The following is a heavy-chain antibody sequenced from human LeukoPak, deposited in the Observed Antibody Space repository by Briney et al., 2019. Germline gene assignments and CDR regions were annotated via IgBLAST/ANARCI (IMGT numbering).Heavy chain of an antibody. CDR1: GFTFSSYS. CDR2: ISSSSTI. CDR3: ARVSSGWYFNFDY. D-gene: IGHD6-19*01. Sequence: GGSLRLSCAASGFTFSSYSMNWVRQAPGKGLEWVSYISSSSTIYYADSVKGRFTISRDNAKNSLYLQMNSLRAEDTAVYYCARVSSGWYFNFDYWGQGTLVTVSS. V-gene: IGHV3-48*01. J-gene: IGHJ4*02.